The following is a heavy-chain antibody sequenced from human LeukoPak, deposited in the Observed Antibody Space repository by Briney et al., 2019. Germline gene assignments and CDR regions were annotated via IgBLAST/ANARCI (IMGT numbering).Heavy chain of an antibody. Sequence: GGSLRLSCAASGFTFSDYYMSWIRQAPGKGLEWVSYISSSGSTIYYADSVKGRFTISRDNAKNSLYLQMNSLRAEDTAVYYCAKDGGHYDILTGYGSYYYMDVWGKGTTVTISS. CDR3: AKDGGHYDILTGYGSYYYMDV. CDR2: ISSSGSTI. D-gene: IGHD3-9*01. CDR1: GFTFSDYY. V-gene: IGHV3-11*04. J-gene: IGHJ6*03.